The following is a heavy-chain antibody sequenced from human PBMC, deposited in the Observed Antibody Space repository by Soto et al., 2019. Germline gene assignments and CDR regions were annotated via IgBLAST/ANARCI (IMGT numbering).Heavy chain of an antibody. CDR2: TYYRSKWYI. V-gene: IGHV6-1*01. CDR3: ARRYTGYGMDV. D-gene: IGHD1-20*01. CDR1: GDSVSSNNAA. J-gene: IGHJ6*02. Sequence: QVQLQQSGPGLVKPSQTLSLTCAISGDSVSSNNAAWTWIRQSPSRGIEWLGRTYYRSKWYIDYGVSVQSRITINPDPSTNQFSLQLNSVTPEDTAVYYCARRYTGYGMDVWGQGTTVTVSS.